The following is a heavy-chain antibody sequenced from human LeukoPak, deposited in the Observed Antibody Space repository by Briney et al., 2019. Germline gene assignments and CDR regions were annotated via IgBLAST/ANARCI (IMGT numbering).Heavy chain of an antibody. CDR1: GFTFSSYS. Sequence: GGSLRLSCAASGFTFSSYSMNWVRQAPGKGLEWVSYISSSSSTIYYADSVKGRFTISRDNAKNSLYLQMNSLRAEDTAVYYCARVSGTTTGEVDYWGQGTLVTVSS. CDR2: ISSSSSTI. CDR3: ARVSGTTTGEVDY. D-gene: IGHD1-1*01. V-gene: IGHV3-48*01. J-gene: IGHJ4*02.